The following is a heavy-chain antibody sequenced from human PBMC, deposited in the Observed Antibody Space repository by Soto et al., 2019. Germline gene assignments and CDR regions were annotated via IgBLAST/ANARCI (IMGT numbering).Heavy chain of an antibody. V-gene: IGHV1-2*02. Sequence: GSSVKVSCKASGYTFTGYYMHWVRQAPGQGLEWMGWINPNRGGTNYAQKFQGRVTMTRDTSTSTAYMELNSLRSDDTAVYYCARDPIWTYTWNYARLNYLDPWGQGNLVTV. J-gene: IGHJ5*02. CDR2: INPNRGGT. CDR3: ARDPIWTYTWNYARLNYLDP. D-gene: IGHD1-7*01. CDR1: GYTFTGYY.